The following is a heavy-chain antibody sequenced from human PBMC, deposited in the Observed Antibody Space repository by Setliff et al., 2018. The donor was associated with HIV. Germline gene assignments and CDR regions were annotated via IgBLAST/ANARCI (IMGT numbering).Heavy chain of an antibody. CDR3: ARGDRWFGEHYFDY. CDR1: GGTFSNYA. V-gene: IGHV1-69*05. J-gene: IGHJ4*02. D-gene: IGHD3-10*01. Sequence: SVKVSCKASGGTFSNYAFTWVRQAPGQGLEWMGGIIPIFDTANYAQKFQGRVSITTDESTSTAYMELTSLKSEDTAVYYCARGDRWFGEHYFDYWGQGTLVTVSS. CDR2: IIPIFDTA.